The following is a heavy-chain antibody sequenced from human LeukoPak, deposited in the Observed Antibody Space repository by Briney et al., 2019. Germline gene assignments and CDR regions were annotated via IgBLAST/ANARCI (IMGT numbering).Heavy chain of an antibody. Sequence: PGGSLRLSCAVSGFTFSSYWMHWVRQAPGKGLVWVSRIDRDGSRINYADSVKGRFTISRDNSKNTLYLQMNSLRAEDTAVYYCARVGGSYVGPLDYWGQGTLVTVSS. V-gene: IGHV3-74*01. CDR3: ARVGGSYVGPLDY. J-gene: IGHJ4*02. CDR2: IDRDGSRI. D-gene: IGHD1-26*01. CDR1: GFTFSSYW.